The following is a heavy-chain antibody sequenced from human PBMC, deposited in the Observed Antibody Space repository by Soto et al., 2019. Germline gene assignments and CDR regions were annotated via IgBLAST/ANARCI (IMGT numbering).Heavy chain of an antibody. Sequence: GESLKISCKGSGYSFTSYWISWVRQMPGKGLEWMGRIDPSDSYTNYSPSFQGHVTISADKSISTAYLQWSSLKASDTAMYYCARHGKGSSGYYYGMDVWGQGTTVTVSS. J-gene: IGHJ6*02. CDR3: ARHGKGSSGYYYGMDV. CDR1: GYSFTSYW. CDR2: IDPSDSYT. D-gene: IGHD6-6*01. V-gene: IGHV5-10-1*01.